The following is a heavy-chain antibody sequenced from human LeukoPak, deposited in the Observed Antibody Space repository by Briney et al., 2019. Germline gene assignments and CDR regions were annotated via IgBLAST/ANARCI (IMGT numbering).Heavy chain of an antibody. V-gene: IGHV1-2*02. J-gene: IGHJ4*02. CDR2: INPNSGGT. CDR3: AREIAAAENYFDY. Sequence: ASVKVSCKASGYTFTGYYMHWVRQAPGQGLEWMGWINPNSGGTNYAQKFQGRVTMTRDTSISTAYMELSRLRSDDTAVYYCAREIAAAENYFDYWGQGTLVTVSS. CDR1: GYTFTGYY. D-gene: IGHD6-13*01.